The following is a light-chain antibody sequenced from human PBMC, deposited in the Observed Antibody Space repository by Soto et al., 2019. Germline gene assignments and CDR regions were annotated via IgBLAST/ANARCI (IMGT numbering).Light chain of an antibody. CDR3: QEYINWPSLT. CDR2: GAS. J-gene: IGKJ4*01. Sequence: EIVLTQSPATLSVSPGERATLSCRASQSVRSNLAWYQQKPGQGPSLLIFGASTRATNIPARFSGSGSGTEFTLTISSLQSEDFAVYYCQEYINWPSLTFGGGTKVDIK. CDR1: QSVRSN. V-gene: IGKV3-15*01.